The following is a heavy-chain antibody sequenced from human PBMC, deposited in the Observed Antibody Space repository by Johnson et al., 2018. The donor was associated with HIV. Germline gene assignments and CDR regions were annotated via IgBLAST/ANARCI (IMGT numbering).Heavy chain of an antibody. V-gene: IGHV3-30*02. Sequence: PGGSLRLSCAAAGFAVGGNYMSWVRQAPGRGLQWVAFIRYDGSNKYYADSVKGRLTISRDNSKNTLYLQMNSLRAEDTAVYYCAKDWSVLEWLSLHAFDIWGQGTMVTVSS. CDR1: GFAVGGNY. J-gene: IGHJ3*02. D-gene: IGHD3-3*01. CDR3: AKDWSVLEWLSLHAFDI. CDR2: IRYDGSNK.